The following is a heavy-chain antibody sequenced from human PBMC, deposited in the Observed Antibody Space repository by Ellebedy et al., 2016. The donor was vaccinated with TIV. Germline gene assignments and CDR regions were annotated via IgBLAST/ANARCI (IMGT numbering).Heavy chain of an antibody. J-gene: IGHJ6*02. CDR3: VKDNRCSGVTCYQNFYYRFGMDV. Sequence: GGSLRLXXAASGFTFSVAGMTWVRQAPGKGLEWVSGISGSDGSAYYADFVKGRFTVSRDNSKNTLFLEMNNLKPDDTAVYFCVKDNRCSGVTCYQNFYYRFGMDVWGHGTTVTVSS. D-gene: IGHD2-15*01. CDR1: GFTFSVAG. V-gene: IGHV3-23*01. CDR2: ISGSDGSA.